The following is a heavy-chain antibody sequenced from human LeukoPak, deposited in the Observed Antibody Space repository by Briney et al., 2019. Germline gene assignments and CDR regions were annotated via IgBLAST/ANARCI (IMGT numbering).Heavy chain of an antibody. Sequence: GGSPRLSCAASGFTFSSYGMHWVRQAPGKGLEWVAFIRYDGSNKYYADSVKGRFTISRDNSKNTLYLQMNSLRAEDTAVYYCAKDAGSYYDSSGYYFWFDPWGQGTLVTVSS. CDR3: AKDAGSYYDSSGYYFWFDP. J-gene: IGHJ5*02. CDR1: GFTFSSYG. D-gene: IGHD3-22*01. CDR2: IRYDGSNK. V-gene: IGHV3-30*02.